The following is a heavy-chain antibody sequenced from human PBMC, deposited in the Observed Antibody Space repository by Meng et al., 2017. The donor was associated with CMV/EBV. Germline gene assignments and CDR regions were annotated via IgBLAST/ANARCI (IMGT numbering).Heavy chain of an antibody. V-gene: IGHV1-2*02. CDR2: ISPNSGGT. J-gene: IGHJ5*02. CDR1: GYTFTDYY. Sequence: ASVKVSCKASGYTFTDYYMHWVRQVPGQGLEWMGWISPNSGGTNYAQKFQGRVTMTRDTSISTAYMELSRLRSDDTVVYYCARDVSSSVLVSWFDPWGQGTLVTVSS. D-gene: IGHD6-6*01. CDR3: ARDVSSSVLVSWFDP.